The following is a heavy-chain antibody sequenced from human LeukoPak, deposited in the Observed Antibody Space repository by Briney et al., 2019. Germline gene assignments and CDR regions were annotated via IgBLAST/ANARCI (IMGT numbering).Heavy chain of an antibody. J-gene: IGHJ4*02. D-gene: IGHD3-16*01. CDR3: ARQATFGYAYAYYFDL. Sequence: SETLSLTCTVSSDSISSTYYYWGWIRQSPDKGLEWIGTFHYSGSNYYSPSLESRITLSVDTSKNQFSLSLISVTAADTAVYFCARQATFGYAYAYYFDLWGQGTLVTVSS. V-gene: IGHV4-39*01. CDR2: FHYSGSN. CDR1: SDSISSTYYY.